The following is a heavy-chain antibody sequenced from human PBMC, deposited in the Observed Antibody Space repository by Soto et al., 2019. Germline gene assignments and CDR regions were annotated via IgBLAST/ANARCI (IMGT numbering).Heavy chain of an antibody. CDR1: AFSLSTGGVG. D-gene: IGHD2-21*02. V-gene: IGHV2-5*02. J-gene: IGHJ6*02. Sequence: QITLKESGPTLVKPTQTLTLTCTFSAFSLSTGGVGVGWIRQPPGKALEWLALIYWDDDKRYSPSLRSRLTITKHTYKNQVVLTMTNIDPVDTATYYCIQSRCGGDCLQSYASYYYYGMDVWGQGTTVTVSS. CDR2: IYWDDDK. CDR3: IQSRCGGDCLQSYASYYYYGMDV.